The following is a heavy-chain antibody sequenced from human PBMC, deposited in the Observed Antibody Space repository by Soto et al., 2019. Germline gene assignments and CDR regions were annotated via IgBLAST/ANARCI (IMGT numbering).Heavy chain of an antibody. D-gene: IGHD6-25*01. V-gene: IGHV1-69*01. Sequence: QVQLVQSGAEVKKPGSSVKVSCRASGGTFSSYAISWVRQAPGQGLEWMGGIIPIFGTANYAQKFQGRVTITADESTSTAYMELSSLRSEDTAVYYCARRRSSDGHNLGDAFDIWGQGTMVTVSS. J-gene: IGHJ3*02. CDR3: ARRRSSDGHNLGDAFDI. CDR1: GGTFSSYA. CDR2: IIPIFGTA.